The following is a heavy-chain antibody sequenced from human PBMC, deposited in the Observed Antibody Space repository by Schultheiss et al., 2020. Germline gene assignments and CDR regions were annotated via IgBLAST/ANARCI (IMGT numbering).Heavy chain of an antibody. CDR3: ARDPVVAVAGTNDY. V-gene: IGHV3-11*01. J-gene: IGHJ4*02. D-gene: IGHD6-19*01. CDR1: GFTVSSNY. Sequence: GGSLRLSCAASGFTVSSNYMSWVRQAPGKGLEWVSYISSSGSTIYYADSVKGRFTISRDNAKNSLYLQMNSLRAEDTAVYYCARDPVVAVAGTNDYWGQGTLVTVYS. CDR2: ISSSGSTI.